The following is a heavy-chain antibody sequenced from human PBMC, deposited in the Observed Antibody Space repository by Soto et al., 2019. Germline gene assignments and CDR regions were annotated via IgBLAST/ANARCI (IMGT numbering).Heavy chain of an antibody. J-gene: IGHJ3*02. CDR3: ARDGRGATVDAFDI. CDR1: GGTFSSYA. CDR2: IIPIFGTA. V-gene: IGHV1-69*06. D-gene: IGHD1-26*01. Sequence: ASVKVCCKASGGTFSSYAISWVRQAPGQGLEWMGGIIPIFGTANYAQKFQGRVTITADKSTSTAYMELSSLRSEDTAVYYCARDGRGATVDAFDIWGHGTMVTVSS.